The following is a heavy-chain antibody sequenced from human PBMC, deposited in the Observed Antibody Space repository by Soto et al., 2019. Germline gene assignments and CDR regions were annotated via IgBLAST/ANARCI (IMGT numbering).Heavy chain of an antibody. J-gene: IGHJ6*03. V-gene: IGHV1-69*02. CDR1: GGTFRSYT. CDR3: ARVNTIFGVAPEYYYMDV. CDR2: IIPILGIA. D-gene: IGHD3-3*01. Sequence: ASVKVSCKASGGTFRSYTISWVRQAPGQGLEWMGRIIPILGIANYAQKFQGRVTITADKSTSTAYMELSSLRSEDTAVYHCARVNTIFGVAPEYYYMDVWGKGTTVTVSS.